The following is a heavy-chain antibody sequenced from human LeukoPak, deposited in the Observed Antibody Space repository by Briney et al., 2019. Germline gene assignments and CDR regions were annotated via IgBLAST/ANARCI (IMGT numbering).Heavy chain of an antibody. CDR3: ARGPVDTAMVIGYYFDY. Sequence: PGGSLRLSCAASGFTFSSYSMNWVRQAPGKGLGWVSSISSSSSYIYYADSVKGRFTISRDNAKNSLYLQMNSLRAEDTAVYYCARGPVDTAMVIGYYFDYWGQGTLVTVSS. J-gene: IGHJ4*02. CDR1: GFTFSSYS. D-gene: IGHD5-18*01. CDR2: ISSSSSYI. V-gene: IGHV3-21*01.